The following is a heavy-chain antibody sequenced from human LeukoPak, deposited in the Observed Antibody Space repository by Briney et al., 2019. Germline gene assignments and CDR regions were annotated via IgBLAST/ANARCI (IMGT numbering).Heavy chain of an antibody. CDR2: ISSNGGST. CDR3: ARGGRNGYDDY. Sequence: GESLRLSCAASGFTFSSYAMHWVRQAPGKGLEYVSAISSNGGSTYYANSVKGRFTIFRDNSKNTLYLQMGSLRAEDMAVYYCARGGRNGYDDYWGQGTLVTVSS. D-gene: IGHD3-22*01. J-gene: IGHJ4*02. CDR1: GFTFSSYA. V-gene: IGHV3-64*01.